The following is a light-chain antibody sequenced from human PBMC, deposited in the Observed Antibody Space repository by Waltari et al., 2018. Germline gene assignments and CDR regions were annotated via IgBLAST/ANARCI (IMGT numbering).Light chain of an antibody. V-gene: IGKV3-15*01. CDR2: GAS. Sequence: EIVMTQSPATLSVSPGERASLSCRASQSVSSDLAWYQQKPGPAPRLLIYGASTRATGIPDRFSGSGSVTEFTLTISSLQSEDSAIYYCQQYNEWPPYTFGQGTKLEI. CDR1: QSVSSD. CDR3: QQYNEWPPYT. J-gene: IGKJ2*01.